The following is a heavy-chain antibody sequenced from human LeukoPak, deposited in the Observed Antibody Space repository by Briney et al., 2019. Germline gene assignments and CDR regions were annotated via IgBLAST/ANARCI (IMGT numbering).Heavy chain of an antibody. CDR2: ISSSGSTI. V-gene: IGHV3-11*01. J-gene: IGHJ4*02. Sequence: PGGSLRLSCAASGFTFSDYYMSWIRQAPGEGLEWVSYISSSGSTIYYADSVKGRFTISRDNAKNSLYLQMNSLRAEDTAVYYCARPHSKLRYFDWLLSSLGFDYWGQGTLVTVSS. D-gene: IGHD3-9*01. CDR3: ARPHSKLRYFDWLLSSLGFDY. CDR1: GFTFSDYY.